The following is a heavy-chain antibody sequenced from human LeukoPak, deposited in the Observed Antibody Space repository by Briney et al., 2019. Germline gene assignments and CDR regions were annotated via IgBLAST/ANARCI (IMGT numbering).Heavy chain of an antibody. V-gene: IGHV3-30*02. D-gene: IGHD2-2*01. CDR1: GFTFSSYG. CDR3: AKDPGSTSCCGVLGDY. Sequence: PGGSLRLSCAASGFTFSSYGMHWVRQAPGKGLEWVAFIRYDGSNKYYADSVKGRFTIFRDNSKNTLYLQINSLRAEDTAVYYCAKDPGSTSCCGVLGDYWGQGILVTVSS. J-gene: IGHJ4*02. CDR2: IRYDGSNK.